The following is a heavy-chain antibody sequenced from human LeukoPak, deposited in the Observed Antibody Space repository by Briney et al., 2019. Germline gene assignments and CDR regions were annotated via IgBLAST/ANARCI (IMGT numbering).Heavy chain of an antibody. CDR1: GGSISSGSYY. V-gene: IGHV4-61*02. J-gene: IGHJ6*03. CDR2: IYTSGST. D-gene: IGHD6-13*01. CDR3: ARDQGYSDPEVTYYYYYMDV. Sequence: NPSETLSLTCTVSGGSISSGSYYWSWIRQPAGKGLEWIGRIYTSGSTNYNPSLKSRVTISVDTSKNQFSLKLSSVTAADTAVYYCARDQGYSDPEVTYYYYYMDVWGKGTTVTVPS.